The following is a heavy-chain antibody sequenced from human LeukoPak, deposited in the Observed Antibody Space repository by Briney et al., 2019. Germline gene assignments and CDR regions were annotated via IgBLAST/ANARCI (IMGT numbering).Heavy chain of an antibody. J-gene: IGHJ6*03. CDR2: INHSGST. D-gene: IGHD1-26*01. V-gene: IGHV4-34*01. CDR3: ARGLEVRARVGYHYYMDV. Sequence: SSETLSLTCAVYGGSFSGYYWSWIRQPPGKGLEWIGEINHSGSTNYNPSLKSRVTISVDTSKNQFSLTMSSVTAADTAVYFCARGLEVRARVGYHYYMDVWGKGTTVTVSS. CDR1: GGSFSGYY.